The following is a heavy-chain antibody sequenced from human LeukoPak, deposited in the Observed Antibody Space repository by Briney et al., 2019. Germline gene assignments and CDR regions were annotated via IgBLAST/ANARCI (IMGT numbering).Heavy chain of an antibody. CDR2: ISAGGGNT. CDR1: GFTFSSYA. Sequence: GGSLRLSCAASGFTFSSYAMSWVRQAPGKGLKWVSAISAGGGNTYYADSVKGRFTISGDNSKNTLFLEMNSLRAEDTAVYYCAKEYSVRNQFDYWGQGTLVAVSS. CDR3: AKEYSVRNQFDY. D-gene: IGHD1-14*01. V-gene: IGHV3-23*01. J-gene: IGHJ4*02.